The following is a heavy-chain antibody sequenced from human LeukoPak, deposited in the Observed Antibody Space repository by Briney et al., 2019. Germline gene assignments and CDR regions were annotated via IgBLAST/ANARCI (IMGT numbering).Heavy chain of an antibody. CDR2: IYYSGST. J-gene: IGHJ4*02. CDR3: ARIAVAGYFDY. Sequence: SETLSLTCTVSGGSISSYHWSWIRQPPGKGLEWIGYIYYSGSTNYNPSLKSRVTISVDTSKNQFSLKLSSVTAADTAVYYCARIAVAGYFDYWGQGTLVTVSS. CDR1: GGSISSYH. D-gene: IGHD6-19*01. V-gene: IGHV4-59*01.